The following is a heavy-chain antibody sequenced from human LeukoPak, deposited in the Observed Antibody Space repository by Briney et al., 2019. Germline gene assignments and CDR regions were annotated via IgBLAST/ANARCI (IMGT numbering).Heavy chain of an antibody. CDR3: ARVWEYCSSTSCSNFDY. CDR2: INPNSGGT. CDR1: GYTFTGYY. V-gene: IGHV1-2*02. D-gene: IGHD2-2*01. Sequence: ASVKVSCKASGYTFTGYYMHWVRQAPGQGLEWMGWINPNSGGTNYAQKFQGRVTMTRDTSISTAYMELSRLRSDDTAAYYCARVWEYCSSTSCSNFDYWGQGTLVTVSS. J-gene: IGHJ4*02.